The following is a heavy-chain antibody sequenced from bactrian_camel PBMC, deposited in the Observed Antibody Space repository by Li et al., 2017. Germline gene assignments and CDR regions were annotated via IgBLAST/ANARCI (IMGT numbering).Heavy chain of an antibody. J-gene: IGHJ4*01. V-gene: IGHV3S1*01. D-gene: IGHD3*01. Sequence: VQLVESGGGSVQTGGSLRLSCAASLNPTSNYCLGWIRQAPGKEREGVALIYTGDHSAYYLDSVKGRFTISLDNAKNTLYLQMNDVTREDTAVYYCAAGGPFVCRGACYCKTLRPGDEYWGQGTQVTVS. CDR3: AAGGPFVCRGACYCKTLRPGDEY. CDR2: IYTGDHSA. CDR1: LNPTSNYC.